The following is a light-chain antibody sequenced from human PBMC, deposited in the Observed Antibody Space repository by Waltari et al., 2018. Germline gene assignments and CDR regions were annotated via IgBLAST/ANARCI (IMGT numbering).Light chain of an antibody. J-gene: IGKJ1*01. Sequence: DIVLTQSPGTLSLSPGERDTLSCRTSQSVGRTLAWYQQKPGQAPRLLIYGASIRATGIPDRFSGSGSGTDFSLTISRLEPEDFAVYYCQHYVRLPVTFGQGTKVEIK. V-gene: IGKV3-20*01. CDR1: QSVGRT. CDR3: QHYVRLPVT. CDR2: GAS.